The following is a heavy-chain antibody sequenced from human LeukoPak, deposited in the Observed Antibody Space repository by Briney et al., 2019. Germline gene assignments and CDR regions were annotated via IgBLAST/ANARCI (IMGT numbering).Heavy chain of an antibody. D-gene: IGHD5-18*01. V-gene: IGHV3-64D*09. CDR1: GLSFSSYA. Sequence: PGGSLRLSCSVSGLSFSSYAMHWVRQAPGKGLEYVSAIKSNGDSRYYADSVRGRFTISRDNPKNTLFLQMSSLRVEDTAVYYCVKSGYSSAYRDFDYLGQGTLVT. CDR3: VKSGYSSAYRDFDY. CDR2: IKSNGDSR. J-gene: IGHJ4*02.